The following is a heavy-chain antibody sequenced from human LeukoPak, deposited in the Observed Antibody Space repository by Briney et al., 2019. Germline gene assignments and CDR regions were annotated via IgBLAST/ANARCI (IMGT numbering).Heavy chain of an antibody. D-gene: IGHD3-22*01. CDR1: GYTFTSYT. J-gene: IGHJ6*02. CDR2: INAGNGNT. Sequence: ASVKVSCKAPGYTFTSYTMHWVRQAPGQRLEWMGWINAGNGNTKYSQKFQGRVTITRDTSASTAYMELSSLRSEDTAVYYCARDWALFTDYYDSSGRNGMDVWGQGTTVTVSS. CDR3: ARDWALFTDYYDSSGRNGMDV. V-gene: IGHV1-3*01.